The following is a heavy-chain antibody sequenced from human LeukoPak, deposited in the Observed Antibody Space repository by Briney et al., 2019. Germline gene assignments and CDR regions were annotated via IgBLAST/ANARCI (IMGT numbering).Heavy chain of an antibody. CDR3: AKDIGSSGWYDY. D-gene: IGHD6-19*01. CDR1: GFTFDDYA. CDR2: ISWNSGSI. J-gene: IGHJ4*02. Sequence: GGSLRLSCAASGFTFDDYAMHWVRQAPGKGLEWVSGISWNSGSIGYADSVKGRFTISRDNAKNSLYLQMSSLRAEDTALYYCAKDIGSSGWYDYWGQGALVTVSS. V-gene: IGHV3-9*01.